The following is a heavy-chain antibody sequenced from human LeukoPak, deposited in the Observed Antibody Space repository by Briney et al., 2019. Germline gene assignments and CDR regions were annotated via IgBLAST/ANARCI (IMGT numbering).Heavy chain of an antibody. Sequence: SVKVSCKASGYTFTSYGISWVRQAPGQGLEWMGGIIPIFGTANYAQTFQGRVTITADESTSTAYLELSSLRSEDTAVYYCATDRITIRAVSNYYYYMDVWGKGTTVTVSS. CDR1: GYTFTSYG. J-gene: IGHJ6*03. D-gene: IGHD3-3*01. CDR3: ATDRITIRAVSNYYYYMDV. CDR2: IIPIFGTA. V-gene: IGHV1-69*13.